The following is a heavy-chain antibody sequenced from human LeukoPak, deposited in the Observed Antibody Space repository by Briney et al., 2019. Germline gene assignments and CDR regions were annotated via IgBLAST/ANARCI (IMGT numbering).Heavy chain of an antibody. Sequence: GGSLRLSCAASGFTFSSYAMSWVRQAPGKGLEWVSAISGSGGSTYYADSVKGRFTISRDNSKNTLYLQMNSLRAEDTAVYYCAKTPIKWELLPGDYFDYWGQGTLVTVSS. D-gene: IGHD1-26*01. V-gene: IGHV3-23*01. CDR3: AKTPIKWELLPGDYFDY. CDR1: GFTFSSYA. CDR2: ISGSGGST. J-gene: IGHJ4*02.